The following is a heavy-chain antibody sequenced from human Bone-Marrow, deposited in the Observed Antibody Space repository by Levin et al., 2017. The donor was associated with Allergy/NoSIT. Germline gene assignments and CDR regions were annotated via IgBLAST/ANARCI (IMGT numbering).Heavy chain of an antibody. V-gene: IGHV3-33*01. CDR2: IWYDGSNK. D-gene: IGHD3-16*01. CDR1: GFTFSSYG. Sequence: LSLTCAASGFTFSSYGMHWVRQAPGKGLEWVAVIWYDGSNKYYADSVKGRFTISRDNSKNTLYLQMNSLRAEDTAVYYCARDWEVIIMITFGALYYYYYYYMDGWGKGTTVTVSS. CDR3: ARDWEVIIMITFGALYYYYYYYMDG. J-gene: IGHJ6*03.